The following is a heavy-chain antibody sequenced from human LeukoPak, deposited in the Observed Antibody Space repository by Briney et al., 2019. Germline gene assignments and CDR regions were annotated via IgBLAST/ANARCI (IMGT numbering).Heavy chain of an antibody. V-gene: IGHV3-43*02. CDR2: ISGDGGST. D-gene: IGHD3-22*01. CDR3: ARGLYYYDSSGYYYLGY. Sequence: PGGSLRLSCAASGCTFDDYAMHWVRQAPGKGLEWVSLISGDGGSTYYADSVKGRFTISRDNAKNSLYLQMNSLRAEDTALYYCARGLYYYDSSGYYYLGYWGQGTLVTVSS. J-gene: IGHJ4*02. CDR1: GCTFDDYA.